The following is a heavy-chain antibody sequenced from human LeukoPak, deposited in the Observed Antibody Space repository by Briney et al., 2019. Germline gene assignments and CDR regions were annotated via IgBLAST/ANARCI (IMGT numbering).Heavy chain of an antibody. V-gene: IGHV4-59*08. J-gene: IGHJ3*02. CDR2: IYYRGST. CDR3: VGSSAFDAFDI. CDR1: GGSISSYS. Sequence: SETLSLTCTVSGGSISSYSWNWIRQPPGKGLEWIGYIYYRGSTNNNPSLKSRVTISVDTSKNQFSLKLSSVTAADTAVYYCVGSSAFDAFDIWGQGTMVTVSS. D-gene: IGHD3-10*01.